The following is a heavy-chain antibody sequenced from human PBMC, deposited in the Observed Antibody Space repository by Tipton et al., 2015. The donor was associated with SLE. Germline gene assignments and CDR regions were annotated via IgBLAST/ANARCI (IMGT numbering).Heavy chain of an antibody. J-gene: IGHJ4*02. V-gene: IGHV3-49*04. Sequence: SLRLSCTTSGFTFGEYAMNWVRQAPGKGLEWVSLIRSKDFGESTEYAASVRGRFSISRDDFKSIAYLQMNSLKTDDTAVYYCAREAGTVTNNRGDVDYWGQGTLVTVSS. CDR2: IRSKDFGEST. CDR3: AREAGTVTNNRGDVDY. CDR1: GFTFGEYA. D-gene: IGHD1-7*01.